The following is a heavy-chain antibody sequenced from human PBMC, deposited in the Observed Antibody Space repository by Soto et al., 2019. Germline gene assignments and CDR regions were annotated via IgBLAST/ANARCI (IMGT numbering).Heavy chain of an antibody. D-gene: IGHD6-19*01. CDR3: AKRRAVAGLFDY. CDR1: GFTFSSYS. Sequence: EVQLVESGGGLVKPGGSLRLSCAASGFTFSSYSMNWVRQAPGKGLEWVSSISSSSSYIYYADSVKGRFTISRDNSKNTLYLQMNSLRAEDTAVYYCAKRRAVAGLFDYWGQGTLVTVSS. V-gene: IGHV3-21*04. CDR2: ISSSSSYI. J-gene: IGHJ4*02.